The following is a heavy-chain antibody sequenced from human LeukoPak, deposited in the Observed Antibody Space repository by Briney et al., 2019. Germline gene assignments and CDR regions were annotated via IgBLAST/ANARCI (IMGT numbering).Heavy chain of an antibody. CDR2: ISGSGGST. V-gene: IGHV3-23*01. Sequence: GGSLRLSCAASGFTFRDYYMSWVRQAPGKGLEWVSAISGSGGSTYNADSVKGRFTISRDNSKNTLYLQMNSLRAEDTAVYYCARAPVGYYYDSSGERYFDYWGQGTLVTVSS. CDR1: GFTFRDYY. J-gene: IGHJ4*02. D-gene: IGHD3-22*01. CDR3: ARAPVGYYYDSSGERYFDY.